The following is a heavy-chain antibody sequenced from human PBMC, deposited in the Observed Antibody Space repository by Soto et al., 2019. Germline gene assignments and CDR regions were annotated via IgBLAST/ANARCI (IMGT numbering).Heavy chain of an antibody. D-gene: IGHD5-18*01. Sequence: GGSLRLSCAASGFTFSSYAMSWVRQAPGKGLEWVSAISGSGGSTYYADSVKGRFTISRDNSKNTLYLQMNSLRAEDTAVYYCAKDPVPGTAMVSLFDYWGQGTLVTVSS. J-gene: IGHJ4*02. CDR1: GFTFSSYA. CDR2: ISGSGGST. CDR3: AKDPVPGTAMVSLFDY. V-gene: IGHV3-23*01.